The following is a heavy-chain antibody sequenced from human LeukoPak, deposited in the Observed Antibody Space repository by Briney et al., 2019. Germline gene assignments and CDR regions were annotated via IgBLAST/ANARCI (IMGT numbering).Heavy chain of an antibody. Sequence: QPGRSLRLSCAASGFTFSSYGMHWVRQAPGKGLEWVAVISYDGSNKYYADSVEGRFTSSRDDAKNSLLLQMNSLRGGDTAVYYCTREKVLAVAAKNYYYGMDVWGQGTTVTVSS. V-gene: IGHV3-30*03. CDR3: TREKVLAVAAKNYYYGMDV. D-gene: IGHD6-19*01. CDR2: ISYDGSNK. J-gene: IGHJ6*02. CDR1: GFTFSSYG.